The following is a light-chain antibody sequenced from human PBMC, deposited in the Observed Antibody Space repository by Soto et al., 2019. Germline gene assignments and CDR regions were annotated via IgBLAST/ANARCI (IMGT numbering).Light chain of an antibody. V-gene: IGLV2-14*01. CDR3: SSFTTSDTVV. Sequence: QSALTQPASVSGSPGQSITISCTGTISDVGGYNYVSWYQKNPGKAPKLLIYDVSDRPSGVSNRFSGSKSGNTASLTISGLQAEDEANYYCSSFTTSDTVVFGGGTKLTV. CDR2: DVS. CDR1: ISDVGGYNY. J-gene: IGLJ3*02.